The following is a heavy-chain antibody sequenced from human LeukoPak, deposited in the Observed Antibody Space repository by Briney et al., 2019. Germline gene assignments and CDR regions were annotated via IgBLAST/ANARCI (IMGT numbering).Heavy chain of an antibody. D-gene: IGHD3-10*01. CDR3: VKSPRGAVWYYFDY. V-gene: IGHV3-9*03. CDR1: GFTFDNYA. Sequence: GGSLRLSCVASGFTFDNYAMDWVRQAPGKALEWVSGINWNSDTIKYADSVKGRFTISRDNAKSSLYLQMNSLRAEDMALYFCVKSPRGAVWYYFDYGGQGTLVTVSS. J-gene: IGHJ4*02. CDR2: INWNSDTI.